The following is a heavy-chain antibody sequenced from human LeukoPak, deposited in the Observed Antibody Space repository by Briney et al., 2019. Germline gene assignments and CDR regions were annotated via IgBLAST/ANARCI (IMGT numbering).Heavy chain of an antibody. V-gene: IGHV3-30*18. Sequence: GGSLRLSCAASGFTFSSYGMHWVRQAPGKGLEWVAVISYDGSNKYYADSVKGRFTISRDISKNTVYLQMNNLRVDDTAVYYCAKGPKLGDGFHCDYWGQGTLVTVSS. CDR3: AKGPKLGDGFHCDY. CDR2: ISYDGSNK. J-gene: IGHJ4*02. D-gene: IGHD5-24*01. CDR1: GFTFSSYG.